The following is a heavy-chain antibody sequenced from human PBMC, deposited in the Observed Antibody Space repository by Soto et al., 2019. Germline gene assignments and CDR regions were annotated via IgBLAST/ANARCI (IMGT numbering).Heavy chain of an antibody. CDR1: GFTFGDYA. Sequence: GGSLRLSCTASGFTFGDYAMSWFRQAPGKGLEWVGFIRSKAYGGTTEYAASVKGRFTISRDDSKSIANLQMNSLKTEDTAVYYCTRGLSTSPRDYYYYYGMDVWGQGTTVTVSS. CDR3: TRGLSTSPRDYYYYYGMDV. J-gene: IGHJ6*02. V-gene: IGHV3-49*03. CDR2: IRSKAYGGTT. D-gene: IGHD2-2*01.